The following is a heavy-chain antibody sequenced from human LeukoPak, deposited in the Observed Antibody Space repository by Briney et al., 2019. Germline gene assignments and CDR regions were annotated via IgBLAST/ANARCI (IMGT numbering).Heavy chain of an antibody. D-gene: IGHD3-3*02. CDR2: ISSSSSTI. Sequence: GGSLRLSCAASGFTFSSYSMNWVRQAPGKGLEWVSYISSSSSTIYYADSVKGRFTISRDNAKNSLYLQINSLRAEDTAVYYCVRGPLAIDPWGQGTLVTVSS. CDR3: VRGPLAIDP. J-gene: IGHJ5*02. V-gene: IGHV3-48*04. CDR1: GFTFSSYS.